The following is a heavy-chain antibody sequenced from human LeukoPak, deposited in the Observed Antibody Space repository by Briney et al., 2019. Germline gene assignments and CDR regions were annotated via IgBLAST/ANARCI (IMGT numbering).Heavy chain of an antibody. CDR2: INHSGST. CDR1: GGSFSRYY. V-gene: IGHV4-34*01. D-gene: IGHD3-10*01. CDR3: ARGPITMVRGALRYYYGMDV. J-gene: IGHJ6*04. Sequence: SETLSLTCAVYGGSFSRYYWSWIRQPPGKGLEWIGEINHSGSTNYNPSLKSRVTISVDTSKNQFSLKLSSVTAADTAVYYCARGPITMVRGALRYYYGMDVWGKGTTVTVSS.